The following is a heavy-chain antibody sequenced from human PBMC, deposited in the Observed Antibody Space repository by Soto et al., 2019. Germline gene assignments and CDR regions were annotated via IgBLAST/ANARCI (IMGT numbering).Heavy chain of an antibody. CDR3: TRGSTVVTLDYFDS. V-gene: IGHV1-46*03. J-gene: IGHJ4*02. Sequence: ASVKVSCKASGYTVTRHYMHWVRQAPGQGLEWMGIIDPSGGSTTYAQKFQDRVTMTRDMSTRTVYVELSSLRSDDTAIYYCTRGSTVVTLDYFDSWGQGTLVTVSS. CDR1: GYTVTRHY. CDR2: IDPSGGST. D-gene: IGHD2-21*02.